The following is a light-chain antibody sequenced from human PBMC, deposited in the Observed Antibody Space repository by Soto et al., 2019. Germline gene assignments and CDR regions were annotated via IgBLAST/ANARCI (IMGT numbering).Light chain of an antibody. J-gene: IGLJ1*01. CDR3: CSYAGTYTFV. CDR2: DVT. Sequence: QAVVTQPRSVSGSPGQSVTISCTGSSSDVGGSNHVSWYQHHPGKAPKFIIYDVTKRPSGVPDRFSGSKSGNTASLTISGLQAEDEADYYCCSYAGTYTFVFGTGTKLTVL. CDR1: SSDVGGSNH. V-gene: IGLV2-11*01.